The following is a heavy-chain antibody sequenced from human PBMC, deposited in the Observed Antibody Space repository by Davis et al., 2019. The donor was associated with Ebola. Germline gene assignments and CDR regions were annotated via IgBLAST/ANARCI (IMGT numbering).Heavy chain of an antibody. CDR3: GRVILFPGIGMDV. Sequence: GESLKISCEASGFTFSTHWMHWVRQAPGKGLVWVSRIGSDGGSASYADSVKGRFTISRDNAKNTLYLQMNSLRAEDTAVYYCGRVILFPGIGMDVWGQGTTVTVSS. J-gene: IGHJ6*02. CDR1: GFTFSTHW. D-gene: IGHD2-21*01. V-gene: IGHV3-74*01. CDR2: IGSDGGSA.